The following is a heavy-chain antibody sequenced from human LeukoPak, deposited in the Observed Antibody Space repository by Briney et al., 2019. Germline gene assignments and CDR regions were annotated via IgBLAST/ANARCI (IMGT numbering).Heavy chain of an antibody. CDR1: GFTFSSYS. D-gene: IGHD3-3*01. CDR3: ARPGIRSGLFARAVAFDY. J-gene: IGHJ4*02. V-gene: IGHV3-21*01. Sequence: NPGGSLRLSCAASGFTFSSYSMNWVRQAPGKGLEWVSSISSSSSYIYYADSVKGRFTISRDNAKNSLYLQMNSLRAEDTAVYYCARPGIRSGLFARAVAFDYWGQGTLVTVSS. CDR2: ISSSSSYI.